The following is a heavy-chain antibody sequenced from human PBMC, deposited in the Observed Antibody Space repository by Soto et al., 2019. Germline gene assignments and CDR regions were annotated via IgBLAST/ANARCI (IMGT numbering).Heavy chain of an antibody. V-gene: IGHV5-10-1*01. CDR2: IDPSDSYT. D-gene: IGHD6-6*01. Sequence: LGESLKISCKGSGYSFTSYWISWVRQMPGKGLEWMGRIDPSDSYTNYSPSFQGHVTISADKSISTAYLQWSSLKASDTAMYYCARQGVAARPYYYYYGMDVWGQGTTVTVSS. J-gene: IGHJ6*02. CDR1: GYSFTSYW. CDR3: ARQGVAARPYYYYYGMDV.